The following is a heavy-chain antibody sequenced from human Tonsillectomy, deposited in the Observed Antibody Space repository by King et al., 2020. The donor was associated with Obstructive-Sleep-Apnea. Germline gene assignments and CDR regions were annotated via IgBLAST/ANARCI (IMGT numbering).Heavy chain of an antibody. D-gene: IGHD6-13*01. Sequence: QLVQSVAEVKKPGSSVKVSCKGSGYTGTTYYIHWVRQAPGHGLHEMGIINPSGSSTKYAQNFQGRGTMTMDTSTSTAYMELSNLRSDDTSVYFCACDSYSSRPGWLDSWGQGTLVTVSS. CDR3: ACDSYSSRPGWLDS. J-gene: IGHJ5*01. CDR2: INPSGSST. V-gene: IGHV1-46*01. CDR1: GYTGTTYY.